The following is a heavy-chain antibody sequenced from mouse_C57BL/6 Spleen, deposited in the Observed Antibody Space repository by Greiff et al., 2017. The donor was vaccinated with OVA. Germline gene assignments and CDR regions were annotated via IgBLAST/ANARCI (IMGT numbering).Heavy chain of an antibody. Sequence: DVMLVESAGGLVQPGSSMKLSCTASGFTFSDYYMAWVRQVPEKGLEWVANINYDGSSTYYLDSLKSRFIISRDNAKNILYLQMSSLKSEDTATYYCARRGLEDYFDYWGQGTTLTVSS. CDR3: ARRGLEDYFDY. CDR2: INYDGSST. D-gene: IGHD2-4*01. CDR1: GFTFSDYY. V-gene: IGHV5-16*02. J-gene: IGHJ2*01.